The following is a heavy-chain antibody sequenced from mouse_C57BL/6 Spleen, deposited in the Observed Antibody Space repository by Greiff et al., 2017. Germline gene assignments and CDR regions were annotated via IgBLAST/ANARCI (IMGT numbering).Heavy chain of an antibody. V-gene: IGHV1-59*01. D-gene: IGHD1-1*01. Sequence: VQLKQPGAELVRPGTSVKLSCKASGYTFTSYWMHWVKQRPGQGLEWIGVIDPSDSYTNYNQKFKGKATLTVDTSSSTAYMQLSSLTSEDSAVYYCARSPPFRYYGSSPFAYWGQGTLVTVSA. CDR2: IDPSDSYT. CDR1: GYTFTSYW. J-gene: IGHJ3*01. CDR3: ARSPPFRYYGSSPFAY.